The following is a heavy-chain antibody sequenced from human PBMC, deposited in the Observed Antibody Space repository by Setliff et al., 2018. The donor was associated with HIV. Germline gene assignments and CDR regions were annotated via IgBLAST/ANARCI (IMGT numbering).Heavy chain of an antibody. V-gene: IGHV4-4*02. J-gene: IGHJ5*02. CDR3: AKEGNSVDNWLDP. CDR1: GGSISSTNW. Sequence: SETLSLTCAVSGGSISSTNWWSWVRRPPGGGLEWIGYIYHTGKTYYNPSLQSRIIMSLDMSQNQFSLKLSSVTAADTAVYYCAKEGNSVDNWLDPWGPGTLVTVSS. CDR2: IYHTGKT. D-gene: IGHD1-26*01.